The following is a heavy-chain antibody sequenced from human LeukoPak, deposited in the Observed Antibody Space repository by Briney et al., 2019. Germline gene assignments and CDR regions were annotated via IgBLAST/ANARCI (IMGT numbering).Heavy chain of an antibody. Sequence: GGSLRLSCAASGFTFSSYAMSWVRQAPGKGLEWVSAVSGSGGSTYYADSVKGRFTISRDNSKNTLYLQMNSLRAEDTAVYYCARDLFLWGAFDIWGQGTMVTVSS. CDR1: GFTFSSYA. CDR3: ARDLFLWGAFDI. CDR2: VSGSGGST. J-gene: IGHJ3*02. V-gene: IGHV3-23*01. D-gene: IGHD2/OR15-2a*01.